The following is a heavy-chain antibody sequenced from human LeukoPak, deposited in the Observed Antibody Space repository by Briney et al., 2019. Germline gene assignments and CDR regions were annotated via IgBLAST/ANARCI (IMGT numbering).Heavy chain of an antibody. CDR1: GGSISRYY. Sequence: SATLSLTCSVAGGSISRYYWSWTRQPAGKGLEWIGRIYSSGSTNYNPSLKTRVTMSLDTSKNQFSLNLTTVTAADTAVYYCARTSARGAQFDYWGQGTLVTVSS. J-gene: IGHJ4*02. V-gene: IGHV4-4*07. CDR2: IYSSGST. D-gene: IGHD3-10*01. CDR3: ARTSARGAQFDY.